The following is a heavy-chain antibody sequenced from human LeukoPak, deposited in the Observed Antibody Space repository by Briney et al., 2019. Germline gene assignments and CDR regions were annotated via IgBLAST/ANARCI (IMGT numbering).Heavy chain of an antibody. V-gene: IGHV4-39*01. Sequence: SETLSLTCTVSGGSISSSSYYWGWIRQPPEKGLEWIGSIYYSGSTYYNPSLKSRVTISVDTSKNQFPLKLSSVTAADTAVYYCATQWELLPQFDYWGQGTLVTVSS. CDR3: ATQWELLPQFDY. CDR2: IYYSGST. J-gene: IGHJ4*02. CDR1: GGSISSSSYY. D-gene: IGHD1-26*01.